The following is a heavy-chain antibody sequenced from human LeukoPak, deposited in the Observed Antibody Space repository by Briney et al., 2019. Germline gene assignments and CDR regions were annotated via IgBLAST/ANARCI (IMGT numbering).Heavy chain of an antibody. V-gene: IGHV3-23*01. D-gene: IGHD2-21*02. CDR1: GFTFSSYA. Sequence: GGSLRLSCAASGFTFSSYAMRWVRKAPGKGLEWVSAISGRGGSAYYADSVKGRFTISRDNSKITLYLQMNSLRAEDTAVYYCAKVGARVYCGGDCYSDYWGQGTLVTVSS. CDR2: ISGRGGSA. CDR3: AKVGARVYCGGDCYSDY. J-gene: IGHJ4*02.